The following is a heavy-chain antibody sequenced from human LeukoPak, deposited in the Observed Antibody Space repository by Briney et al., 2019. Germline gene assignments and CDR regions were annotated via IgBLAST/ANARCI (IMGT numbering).Heavy chain of an antibody. D-gene: IGHD6-19*01. CDR1: GGTFRSYA. Sequence: SVKVSCKASGGTFRSYAITWVRQAPGQGLEWMGRIIPMYGTTSYAQRFQGRVTITTDESTSTAYMELSSLRSEDTAVYYCAKSGTYSTGWYYFDYWGQGTLVTVSS. CDR3: AKSGTYSTGWYYFDY. V-gene: IGHV1-69*05. CDR2: IIPMYGTT. J-gene: IGHJ4*02.